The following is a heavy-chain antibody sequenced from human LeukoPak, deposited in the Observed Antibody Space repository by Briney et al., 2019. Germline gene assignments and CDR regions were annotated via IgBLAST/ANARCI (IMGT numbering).Heavy chain of an antibody. J-gene: IGHJ3*02. V-gene: IGHV3-66*01. CDR2: IYSGGST. Sequence: PGGSLRLSCAASGFTVSSNYMSWVRQAPGKGLEWVSVIYSGGSTYYADSVKGRFTISRDNSKNTLYLQMNSLRAEDTAVYYCARDRSYCGGDCYPRAFDIWGQGTMVTVSS. CDR1: GFTVSSNY. D-gene: IGHD2-21*02. CDR3: ARDRSYCGGDCYPRAFDI.